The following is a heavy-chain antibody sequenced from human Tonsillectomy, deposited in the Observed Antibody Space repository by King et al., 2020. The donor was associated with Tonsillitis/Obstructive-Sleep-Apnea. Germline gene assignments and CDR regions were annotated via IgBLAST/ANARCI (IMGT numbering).Heavy chain of an antibody. CDR2: ISYDGSNK. V-gene: IGHV3-30*04. J-gene: IGHJ4*02. D-gene: IGHD3-22*01. CDR3: AREYYDGSGYYYVGYFDY. Sequence: QLVQSGGGVVQPGRSLRLSCAASGFTFSSYAMHWVRQAPGKGLEWVAVISYDGSNKYYADSVKGRFTISRDNSKKTQYLQMKSLRAEVTAVYYCAREYYDGSGYYYVGYFDYWGQGTLVTVSS. CDR1: GFTFSSYA.